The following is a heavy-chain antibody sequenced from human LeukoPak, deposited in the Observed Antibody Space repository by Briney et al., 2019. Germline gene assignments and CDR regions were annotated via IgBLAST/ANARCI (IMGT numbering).Heavy chain of an antibody. D-gene: IGHD7-27*01. V-gene: IGHV3-30*02. CDR2: IRKDGSDK. CDR3: AKGSNWAFDY. J-gene: IGHJ4*02. Sequence: PGGSLRLSCGASGFTFSRYGMHWVRQAPGKGLEWVTYIRKDGSDKYYADSVKGRFTISRDSSKNMVYLQMTSLRAEATALYYCAKGSNWAFDYWGQGTLVSVSS. CDR1: GFTFSRYG.